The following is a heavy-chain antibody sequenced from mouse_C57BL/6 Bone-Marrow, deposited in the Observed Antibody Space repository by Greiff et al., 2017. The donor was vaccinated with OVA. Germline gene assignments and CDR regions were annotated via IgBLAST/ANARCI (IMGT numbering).Heavy chain of an antibody. V-gene: IGHV10-1*01. CDR2: IRSKSNNYAT. CDR1: GFSFNTYA. D-gene: IGHD2-3*01. CDR3: VRQGYDGYWYFDV. Sequence: EVKLMESGGGLVQPKGSLKLSCAASGFSFNTYAMNWVRQAPGKGLEWVARIRSKSNNYATYYADSVKDRFTISRDDSESMLYLQMNNLKTEDTAMYYCVRQGYDGYWYFDVWGTGTTVTVAS. J-gene: IGHJ1*03.